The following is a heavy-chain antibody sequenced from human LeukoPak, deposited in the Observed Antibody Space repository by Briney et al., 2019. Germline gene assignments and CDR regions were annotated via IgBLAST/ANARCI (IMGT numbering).Heavy chain of an antibody. J-gene: IGHJ4*02. CDR2: IIPILGIA. CDR3: ARLVDIVVVPAAID. V-gene: IGHV1-69*04. CDR1: GGTFSGYA. D-gene: IGHD2-2*01. Sequence: SVTVSCKASGGTFSGYAISWVRQAPGQGLEWMGRIIPILGIANYAQKFQGRVTITADKSTSTAYMELSSLRSEDTAVYYCARLVDIVVVPAAIDWGQGTLVTVSS.